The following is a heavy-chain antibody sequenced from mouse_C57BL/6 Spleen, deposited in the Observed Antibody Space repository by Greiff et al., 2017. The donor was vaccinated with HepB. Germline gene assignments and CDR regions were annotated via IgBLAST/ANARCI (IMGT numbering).Heavy chain of an antibody. V-gene: IGHV5-17*01. CDR2: ISSGSSTI. J-gene: IGHJ4*01. CDR3: AMPGWLLLNAMDY. CDR1: GFTFSDYG. D-gene: IGHD2-3*01. Sequence: DVKLVESGGGLVKPGGSLKPSCAASGFTFSDYGMHWVRQAPEKGLEWVAYISSGSSTIYYADTVKGRFTISRDNAKNTLFLQMTSLRSEDTAMYCCAMPGWLLLNAMDYWGQGTSVTVSS.